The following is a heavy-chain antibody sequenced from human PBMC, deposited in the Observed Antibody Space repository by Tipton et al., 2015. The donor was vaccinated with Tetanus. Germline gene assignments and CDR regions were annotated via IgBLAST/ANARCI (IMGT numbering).Heavy chain of an antibody. CDR2: INRDSTDT. D-gene: IGHD3-16*01. J-gene: IGHJ4*01. V-gene: IGHV3-9*01. CDR1: GFTFDDYA. CDR3: AKSEGGEMQVSEFDL. Sequence: SLRLSCAASGFTFDDYAMHWVRQVPGKALEWVSGINRDSTDTGYADSVKGRFSISRDNAKSSLTLHMNGLKPADTALYYCAKSEGGEMQVSEFDLWGRGTLVTVSS.